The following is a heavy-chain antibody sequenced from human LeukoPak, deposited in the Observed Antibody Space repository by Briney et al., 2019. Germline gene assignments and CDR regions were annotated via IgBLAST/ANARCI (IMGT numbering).Heavy chain of an antibody. J-gene: IGHJ4*02. CDR3: ARVERYSGSFDT. CDR1: GGSISSSTYY. Sequence: PSETLSLTCTVSGGSISSSTYYWGWIRQPPGKGLEWIGSVYYGGTTYYSPSLKSRVTISIDTSNNQFSLSLSSVTAAGTAVFFCARVERYSGSFDTWGQGSLVTVS. D-gene: IGHD1-26*01. V-gene: IGHV4-39*07. CDR2: VYYGGTT.